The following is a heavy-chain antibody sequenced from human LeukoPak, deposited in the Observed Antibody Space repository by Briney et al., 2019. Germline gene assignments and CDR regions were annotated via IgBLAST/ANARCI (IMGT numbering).Heavy chain of an antibody. J-gene: IGHJ4*02. V-gene: IGHV3-23*01. CDR1: GFTISSYA. Sequence: GGSLRLSCAASGFTISSYAMSWVRQAPGKGLEWVSGISRSGGSTYYADSVKGRFTISRDNSKNTLYLQMNSLRAKDTAVYYCARGRITRDWGQGTLVTVSS. D-gene: IGHD3-10*01. CDR3: ARGRITRD. CDR2: ISRSGGST.